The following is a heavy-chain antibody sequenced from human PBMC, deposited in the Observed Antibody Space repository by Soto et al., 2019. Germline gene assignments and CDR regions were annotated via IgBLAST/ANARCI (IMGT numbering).Heavy chain of an antibody. V-gene: IGHV4-34*01. CDR2: INHSGST. J-gene: IGHJ4*02. D-gene: IGHD2-15*01. Sequence: QVQLQQWGAGLLKPSETLSLTCAVYGGSFSGYYWSWIRQPPGKGLEWIGEINHSGSTNYNPSLKSRVTISVDTSKNQFSLKLSSVTDADTAVYYCARGLGYCSGGSCYSNYFDYWGQGTLVTVSS. CDR3: ARGLGYCSGGSCYSNYFDY. CDR1: GGSFSGYY.